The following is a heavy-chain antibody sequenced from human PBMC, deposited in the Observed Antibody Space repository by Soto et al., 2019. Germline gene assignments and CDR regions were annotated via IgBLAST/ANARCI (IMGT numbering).Heavy chain of an antibody. V-gene: IGHV4-34*01. CDR1: GGSFSGYF. J-gene: IGHJ3*02. CDR2: INHSGST. D-gene: IGHD4-17*01. CDR3: TRRREVTVTDDLVAFDI. Sequence: QVQLQQWGAGLLKPSETLSLTCAVYGGSFSGYFWSWIRQPPGKGLEWIGEINHSGSTNYNPSLKSRVTTSGDTSKNQFSLKLSSVPAADMARYYCTRRREVTVTDDLVAFDIWGQGTRVTVSS.